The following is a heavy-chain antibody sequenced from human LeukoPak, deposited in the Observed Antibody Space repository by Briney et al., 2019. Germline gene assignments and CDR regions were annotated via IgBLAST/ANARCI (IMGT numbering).Heavy chain of an antibody. Sequence: PGGSLRLSCAASGFTFSSYSMNWVRQAPGKGLEWVSSISSSSSYIYYADSVKGRFTISRDNAKNSLYLQMISLTAEDTAVYYCARDRSAMGWGFDIWGQGTRVTVSS. CDR2: ISSSSSYI. D-gene: IGHD3-16*01. V-gene: IGHV3-21*01. CDR1: GFTFSSYS. CDR3: ARDRSAMGWGFDI. J-gene: IGHJ3*02.